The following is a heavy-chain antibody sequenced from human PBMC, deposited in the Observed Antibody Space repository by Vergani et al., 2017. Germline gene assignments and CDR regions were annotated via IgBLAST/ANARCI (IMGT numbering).Heavy chain of an antibody. J-gene: IGHJ1*01. CDR1: GGSVSSGSYY. CDR3: ARDDSSGYYYFQH. D-gene: IGHD3-22*01. CDR2: IYYSGST. V-gene: IGHV4-61*01. Sequence: QVQLQESGPGLVKPSETLSLTCTVSGGSVSSGSYYWSWIRQPPGKGLEWIGYIYYSGSTNYNPSLKSRVTISVDTSKNQFSLKLSSVTAADTAVYYCARDDSSGYYYFQHWGQGTLVTVSS.